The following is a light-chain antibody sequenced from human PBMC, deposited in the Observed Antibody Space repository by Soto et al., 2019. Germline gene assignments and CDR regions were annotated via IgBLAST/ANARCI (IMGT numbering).Light chain of an antibody. CDR2: GAS. J-gene: IGKJ1*01. Sequence: EIVLTQSPGTLSLSPGERATLSCRASQTVSSSLAWYQQKPGQAPRLLISGASSRAAGIPARFSGSGSGTEFTLTISSLQSEDFAVYYCQQYNNWPPWTFGQGTKVDIK. CDR1: QTVSSS. V-gene: IGKV3-15*01. CDR3: QQYNNWPPWT.